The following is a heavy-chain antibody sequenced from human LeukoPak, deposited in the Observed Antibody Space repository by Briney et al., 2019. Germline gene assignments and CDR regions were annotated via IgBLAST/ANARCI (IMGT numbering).Heavy chain of an antibody. CDR1: GFTFTTSW. CDR3: ATTLIREGSFT. V-gene: IGHV3-7*01. Sequence: GGSLRLSCAASGFTFTTSWMTWVRQAPGKGFEWVSNINEDGTEKYYVDSVKGRCTISRDNAKRSLYLQMNSLRAEDTAIYYCATTLIREGSFTWGQGTLATVSS. CDR2: INEDGTEK. D-gene: IGHD3-10*01. J-gene: IGHJ5*02.